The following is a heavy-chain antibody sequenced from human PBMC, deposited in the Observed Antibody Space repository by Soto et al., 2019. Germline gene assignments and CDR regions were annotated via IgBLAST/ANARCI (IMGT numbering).Heavy chain of an antibody. CDR1: GFSLSNYF. CDR3: ARGDNYSGMDV. CDR2: ISYDGSNK. D-gene: IGHD2-15*01. Sequence: HVQLVESGGGVVQPGRSLRLSCAASGFSLSNYFMHWVRQAPGKGLEWVAIISYDGSNKHYADSVKGRFTISRDNSKNTLYVQMSSLRAEDTAVYCCARGDNYSGMDVWGQGTTVTVSS. V-gene: IGHV3-30-3*01. J-gene: IGHJ6*02.